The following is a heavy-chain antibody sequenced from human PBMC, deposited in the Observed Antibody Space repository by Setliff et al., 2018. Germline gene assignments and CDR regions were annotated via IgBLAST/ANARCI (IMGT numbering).Heavy chain of an antibody. V-gene: IGHV4-31*03. CDR1: GGSISSGGYY. J-gene: IGHJ4*02. CDR3: ARGRAGHSGH. D-gene: IGHD6-19*01. CDR2: IYYSGST. Sequence: SETLSLTCTVSGGSISSGGYYWSWIRQHPGKGLEWIGYIYYSGSTYYNPSLKSRVTISVDTSKDQFSLKLSSVTAADTAVYYCARGRAGHSGHWGQGTLVTVSS.